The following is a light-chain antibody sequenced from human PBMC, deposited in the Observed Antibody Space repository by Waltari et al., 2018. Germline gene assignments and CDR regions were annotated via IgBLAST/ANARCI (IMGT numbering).Light chain of an antibody. J-gene: IGLJ1*01. V-gene: IGLV3-21*04. CDR3: QVWHADIDPGV. Sequence: SYVLTQPPSVSVAPGETASIPCGGDNIGSYSVHWYQQKPGQAPVLVIFYYSDRPSGIPARFSGSNSGNTATLTITSVEAGDEARYYCQVWHADIDPGVFGTGTEVTVL. CDR1: NIGSYS. CDR2: YYS.